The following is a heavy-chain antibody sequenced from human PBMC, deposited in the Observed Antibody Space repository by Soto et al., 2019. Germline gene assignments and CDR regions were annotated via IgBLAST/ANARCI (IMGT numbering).Heavy chain of an antibody. CDR1: GGSISSSSYY. V-gene: IGHV4-39*01. CDR3: ASGKNTYYDFWSGYSPWYFDY. CDR2: IYYSGST. D-gene: IGHD3-3*01. Sequence: PSETLSLTCTVSGGSISSSSYYWGWIRQPPGKGLEWIGSIYYSGSTYYNPSLKSRVTISVDTSKNQFSLKLSSVTAADTAVYYCASGKNTYYDFWSGYSPWYFDYWGQGTLVTVSS. J-gene: IGHJ4*02.